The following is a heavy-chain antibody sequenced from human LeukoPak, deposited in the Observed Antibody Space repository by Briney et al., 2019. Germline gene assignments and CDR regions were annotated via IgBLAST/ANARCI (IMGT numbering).Heavy chain of an antibody. V-gene: IGHV3-30*02. Sequence: GGSLRLSFAASGFTFSSYGMHWVRQAPGKGLEWVAFMRYDGSNKYYADSVKGRFTISRDNSKNTLYLQMNSLRAEDTAVYYCAKDAPNRWTTGASIDYWGQGTLVTVSS. CDR2: MRYDGSNK. D-gene: IGHD7-27*01. J-gene: IGHJ4*02. CDR3: AKDAPNRWTTGASIDY. CDR1: GFTFSSYG.